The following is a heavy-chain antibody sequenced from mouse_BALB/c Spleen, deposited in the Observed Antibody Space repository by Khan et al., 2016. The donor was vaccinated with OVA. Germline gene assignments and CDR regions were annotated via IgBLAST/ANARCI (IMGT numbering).Heavy chain of an antibody. Sequence: VQLQESGAELAKPGASVKMSCKASGYTFTTYWMHWIKQRPGQGLEWIGYINPGNGYNDCEQKFKDKATLTADQSSSTAYMQLSSLTSYDVAADYGATSEHYGGNYDFGMDYWGQGTSVTVSS. V-gene: IGHV1-7*01. CDR1: GYTFTTYW. CDR2: INPGNGYN. J-gene: IGHJ4*01. D-gene: IGHD1-1*01. CDR3: ATSEHYGGNYDFGMDY.